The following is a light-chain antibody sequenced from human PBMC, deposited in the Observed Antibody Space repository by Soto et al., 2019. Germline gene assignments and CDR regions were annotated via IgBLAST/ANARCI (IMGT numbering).Light chain of an antibody. CDR1: NSNIGSST. J-gene: IGLJ2*01. CDR3: ATWDDSLNGVV. Sequence: QSVLTQPPSASETPGQRVTISCSGSNSNIGSSTVSWYQQLPGTAPKLLIYNNNQRPSGVPDRFSGSKSGTSASLAISGLQSEDEGDYYCATWDDSLNGVVFGGGTKLTVL. CDR2: NNN. V-gene: IGLV1-44*01.